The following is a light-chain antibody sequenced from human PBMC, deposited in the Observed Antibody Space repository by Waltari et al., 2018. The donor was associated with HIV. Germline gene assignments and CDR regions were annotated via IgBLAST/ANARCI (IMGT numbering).Light chain of an antibody. J-gene: IGKJ5*01. Sequence: EIVMTQNPPSSPVIVGQFSSISCRSSHSIVHSDGNTYLSWIQQRPGQPPRLLIYKASTRFPGVTDRFSGSGTGRDFTMKITRVEVEDVATYYCMQDTQFPLTFGQGTRLEIE. CDR2: KAS. V-gene: IGKV2-24*01. CDR3: MQDTQFPLT. CDR1: HSIVHSDGNTY.